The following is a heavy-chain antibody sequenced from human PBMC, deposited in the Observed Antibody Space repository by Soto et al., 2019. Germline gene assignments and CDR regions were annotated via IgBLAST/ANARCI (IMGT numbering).Heavy chain of an antibody. CDR2: INHSGST. V-gene: IGHV4-34*01. CDR1: GGSFSGYY. D-gene: IGHD6-6*01. CDR3: ARGGSIAARPRNNWFDP. J-gene: IGHJ5*02. Sequence: SETLSLTCAVYGGSFSGYYWSWIRQPPGKGLEWIGEINHSGSTNYNPSLKSRVTISVDTSKNQFSLKLSSVTAADTAVYYCARGGSIAARPRNNWFDPWGQGTLVTAPQ.